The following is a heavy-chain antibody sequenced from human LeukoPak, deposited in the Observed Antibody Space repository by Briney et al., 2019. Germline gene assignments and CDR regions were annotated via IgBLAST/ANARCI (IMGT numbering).Heavy chain of an antibody. CDR3: AKVRDIAVTGLDVYYFDS. J-gene: IGHJ4*02. Sequence: GGSLRLSCIASGFIFRSYAMTWVRQAPGKGLEWVSAISGSGGNTYYADSVKGRFTISRDNTENTLYLQMNSLRAEDTAIYYCAKVRDIAVTGLDVYYFDSWGKGILVTVSS. CDR2: ISGSGGNT. D-gene: IGHD6-19*01. CDR1: GFIFRSYA. V-gene: IGHV3-23*01.